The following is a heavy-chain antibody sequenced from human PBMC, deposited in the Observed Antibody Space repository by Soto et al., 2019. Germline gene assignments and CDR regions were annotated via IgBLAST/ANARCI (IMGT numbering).Heavy chain of an antibody. V-gene: IGHV3-30*18. CDR1: GFTFSSYA. Sequence: QVQLVESGGGVVQPGRSLRLSCAASGFTFSSYAMHWVRQAPGKGLGWVAVISYDGSDKYYADSVKGRFTISRDNSKNTLNLQMNSLRADDTAVYYCAKALGELSPDSYDYWGQGTLITVSS. D-gene: IGHD3-16*02. CDR3: AKALGELSPDSYDY. J-gene: IGHJ4*02. CDR2: ISYDGSDK.